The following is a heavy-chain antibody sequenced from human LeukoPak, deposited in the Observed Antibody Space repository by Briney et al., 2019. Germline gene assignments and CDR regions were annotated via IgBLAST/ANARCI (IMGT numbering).Heavy chain of an antibody. Sequence: GGSPRLSCVAPGFTFNGHWMSWVRQAPGKGLEWVASIRQNGNEKYYVDSVKGRFIISRNNAENSLSLQMDSLRDEDAAIYYCARLLGESTIYDLWGQGTLVTVSS. J-gene: IGHJ5*02. D-gene: IGHD5/OR15-5a*01. CDR2: IRQNGNEK. V-gene: IGHV3-7*01. CDR3: ARLLGESTIYDL. CDR1: GFTFNGHW.